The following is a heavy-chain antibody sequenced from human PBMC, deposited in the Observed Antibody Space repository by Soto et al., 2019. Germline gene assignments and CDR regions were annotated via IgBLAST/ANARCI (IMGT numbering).Heavy chain of an antibody. D-gene: IGHD5-18*01. V-gene: IGHV3-23*01. CDR3: AKRNGYSYGSLDY. CDR2: ISGSGGGT. J-gene: IGHJ4*02. CDR1: GFTFSSYA. Sequence: GGSLRLSCAASGFTFSSYAMSWVRQAPGKGLEWVSAISGSGGGTYYAESVTGRVTISRDNSKDTVFLQMNSLRAEDTALYYCAKRNGYSYGSLDYWGQGTQVTVSS.